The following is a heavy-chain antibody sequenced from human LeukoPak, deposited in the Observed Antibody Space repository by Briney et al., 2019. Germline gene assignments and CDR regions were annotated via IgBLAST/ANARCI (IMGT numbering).Heavy chain of an antibody. V-gene: IGHV4-4*07. CDR3: AREGGRCSSTSCYRNYYYYYMDV. J-gene: IGHJ6*03. CDR2: IYTSGST. D-gene: IGHD2-2*01. CDR1: GGSISSYY. Sequence: SETLSLTCTVSGGSISSYYWSWIRQPAGKGLEWIGRIYTSGSTNYNLSLKSRVTMSVDTSKNQFSLKLSSVTAADTAVYYCAREGGRCSSTSCYRNYYYYYMDVWGKGTTVTVSS.